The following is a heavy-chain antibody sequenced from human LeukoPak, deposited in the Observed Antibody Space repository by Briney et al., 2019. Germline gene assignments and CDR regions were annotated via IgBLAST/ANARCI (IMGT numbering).Heavy chain of an antibody. Sequence: NPSETLSLTCTVSGGSISSGSYYWSWIRQPAGKGLEWIGRIYTSGSTNYNPSLKSRVTISVDTSKNQFSLKLSSVTAADTAVYYCAREPRTLSGNSGFDHWGQGTLVTVSS. V-gene: IGHV4-61*02. D-gene: IGHD4-23*01. CDR3: AREPRTLSGNSGFDH. CDR2: IYTSGST. CDR1: GGSISSGSYY. J-gene: IGHJ4*02.